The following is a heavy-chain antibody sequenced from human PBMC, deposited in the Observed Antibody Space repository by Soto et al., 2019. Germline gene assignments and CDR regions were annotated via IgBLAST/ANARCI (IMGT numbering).Heavy chain of an antibody. CDR3: AKDGADTGTYYFDY. CDR2: ISNDGSNK. V-gene: IGHV3-30*18. CDR1: NFTFSNYG. D-gene: IGHD1-26*01. J-gene: IGHJ4*02. Sequence: QVQLVESGGGVVQPGRSLRLSCAASNFTFSNYGMHWVRLALGKGLEWVALISNDGSNKYYTDSVKGRFTISRDNSRNTLSLQMNSLRADDTAVYYCAKDGADTGTYYFDYWGQGTLITVSS.